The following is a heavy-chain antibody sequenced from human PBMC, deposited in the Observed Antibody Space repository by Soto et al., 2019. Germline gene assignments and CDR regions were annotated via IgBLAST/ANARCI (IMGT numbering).Heavy chain of an antibody. CDR1: GFDFEDYA. V-gene: IGHV3-43D*04. CDR2: TNSDGTDS. J-gene: IGHJ4*02. Sequence: LRLSCAAAGFDFEDYAMHWVRQVPGKGLEWVSLTNSDGTDSYYMDSVKGRFTISRDNGKSSLYLQMDRLRPEDTALYFCAKALYYYDSSPLDHWGQGTLVTVSS. D-gene: IGHD3-22*01. CDR3: AKALYYYDSSPLDH.